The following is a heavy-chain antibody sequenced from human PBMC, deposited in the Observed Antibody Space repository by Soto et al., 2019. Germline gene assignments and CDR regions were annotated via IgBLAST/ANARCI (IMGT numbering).Heavy chain of an antibody. CDR2: IIPIFGTA. Sequence: QVQLVQSGAEVKKPGSSVKVSCKASGGTFSSYAISWVRQAPGQGLEWMGGIIPIFGTANYAQKLQGRVTITADESTSTADMELSSLRSEDTAVYYCATRFRGYYVDYWGQGTLVTVAS. D-gene: IGHD3-16*01. V-gene: IGHV1-69*01. CDR1: GGTFSSYA. J-gene: IGHJ4*02. CDR3: ATRFRGYYVDY.